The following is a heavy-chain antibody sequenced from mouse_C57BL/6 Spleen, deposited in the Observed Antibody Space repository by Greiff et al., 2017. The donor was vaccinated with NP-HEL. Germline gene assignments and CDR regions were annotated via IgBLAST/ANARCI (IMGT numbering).Heavy chain of an antibody. CDR3: ARGDLRLPSFDY. CDR2: IYPGDGDT. CDR1: GYAFSSYW. J-gene: IGHJ2*01. V-gene: IGHV1-80*01. D-gene: IGHD3-2*02. Sequence: QVQLQQSGAELVKPGASVKISCKASGYAFSSYWMNWVKQRPGKGLEWIGQIYPGDGDTNYNGKFKGKATLTADKSSSTAYMQLSSLTSEDSAVYFCARGDLRLPSFDYWGQGTTLTVSS.